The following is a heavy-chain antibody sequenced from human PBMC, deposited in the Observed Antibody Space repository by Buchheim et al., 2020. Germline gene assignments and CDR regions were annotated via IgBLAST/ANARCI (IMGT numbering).Heavy chain of an antibody. CDR3: ASGLGRGAISRFGYYYYMDV. Sequence: QVQLQQWGAGLLKPSETLSLTCAVYGESFSSYYWSWIRQPPGKGLEWIGEINHSGSTNYNPSLKSRITISVDTSKNQFSLKLSSVTAADTAVYYCASGLGRGAISRFGYYYYMDVWGKGTT. J-gene: IGHJ6*03. CDR1: GESFSSYY. D-gene: IGHD3-16*01. CDR2: INHSGST. V-gene: IGHV4-34*01.